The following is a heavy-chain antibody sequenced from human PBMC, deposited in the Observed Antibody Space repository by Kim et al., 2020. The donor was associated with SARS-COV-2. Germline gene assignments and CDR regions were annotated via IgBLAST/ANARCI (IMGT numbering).Heavy chain of an antibody. Sequence: GGSLRLSCAVSGFTLNTKAMHWVRQPPGQRLDWLALISDDGNDKYYADSVQGRFTISRDISDNTLYLQMTGLRAEDTAVYYCETGVDAVGDDDAFDIWGQGTMVTVSS. CDR3: ETGVDAVGDDDAFDI. V-gene: IGHV3-30-3*01. CDR1: GFTLNTKA. J-gene: IGHJ3*02. CDR2: ISDDGNDK. D-gene: IGHD5-18*01.